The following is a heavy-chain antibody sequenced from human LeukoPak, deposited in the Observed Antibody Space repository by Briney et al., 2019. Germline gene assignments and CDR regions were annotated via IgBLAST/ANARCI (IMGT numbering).Heavy chain of an antibody. CDR2: IYYSGST. CDR3: ARAVPAALIDY. J-gene: IGHJ4*02. CDR1: GGSISSYY. Sequence: SETLSLTCTVSGGSISSYYWSWIRQPPGKGLEWIGYIYYSGSTNYNPSLKSRVTISVDTSKNQFSLKLSSVTAADTAVYYCARAVPAALIDYWGQGTLVTVSS. D-gene: IGHD2-2*01. V-gene: IGHV4-59*01.